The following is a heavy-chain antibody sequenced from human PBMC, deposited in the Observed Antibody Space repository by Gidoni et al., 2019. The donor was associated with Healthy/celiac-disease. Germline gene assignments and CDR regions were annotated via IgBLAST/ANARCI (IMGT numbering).Heavy chain of an antibody. J-gene: IGHJ3*02. CDR1: GGSISSSSYY. CDR2: IYYSGST. Sequence: QLQLQESGPGLVKPSETLSLTCTVSGGSISSSSYYWGWIRQPPGKGLEWIGSIYYSGSTYYNPSLKSRVTISVDTSKKQFSRKLSSGTAADTAVYYCARGDGKWELPGPYDAFDIWGQGTMVTVSS. V-gene: IGHV4-39*01. D-gene: IGHD1-26*01. CDR3: ARGDGKWELPGPYDAFDI.